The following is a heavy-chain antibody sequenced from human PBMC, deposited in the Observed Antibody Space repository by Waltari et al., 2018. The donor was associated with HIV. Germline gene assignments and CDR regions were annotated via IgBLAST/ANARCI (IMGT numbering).Heavy chain of an antibody. CDR3: VRGGLIPVKAFDY. CDR2: ISYKGDT. V-gene: IGHV4-59*02. Sequence: QVHLQESGPGLVKPSETLYLTCTVTNGSVRSFHWNWIRQSPGEGLVWIGYISYKGDTNYNPSLKSRVTMSVDTSKKLLSLTLRSVTAADSAVYYCVRGGLIPVKAFDYWGQGTLVTVSS. D-gene: IGHD6-19*01. CDR1: NGSVRSFH. J-gene: IGHJ4*02.